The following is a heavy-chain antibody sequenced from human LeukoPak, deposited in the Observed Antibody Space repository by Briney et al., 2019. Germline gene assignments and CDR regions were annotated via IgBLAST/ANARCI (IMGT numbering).Heavy chain of an antibody. V-gene: IGHV4-31*03. D-gene: IGHD3-22*01. CDR1: GGSISSGGYY. CDR2: IYYSGST. CDR3: ARGSLRYYDSSGYYYRNYYGMDV. J-gene: IGHJ6*02. Sequence: KASETLSLTCTVSGGSISSGGYYWSWIRQHPGKGLEWIGYIYYSGSTYYNPSLKSRVTISVDTSKNQFSLKLSSVTAADTAVYYCARGSLRYYDSSGYYYRNYYGMDVWGQGTTVTVSS.